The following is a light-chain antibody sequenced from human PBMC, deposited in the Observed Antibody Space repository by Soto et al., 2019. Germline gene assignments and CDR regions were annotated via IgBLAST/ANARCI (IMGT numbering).Light chain of an antibody. CDR1: QSVSSS. CDR2: GAS. J-gene: IGKJ4*02. CDR3: QQYSSCSQR. V-gene: IGKV3D-15*01. Sequence: EIVMTYSPGTLSVSPGEIATLSCRASQSVSSSLAWYQQKPGQAPRLLMYGASTRATGTPARFSGSGSGTEFTLTISSLQSEDFAAYYCQQYSSCSQRFGGGTKVDNK.